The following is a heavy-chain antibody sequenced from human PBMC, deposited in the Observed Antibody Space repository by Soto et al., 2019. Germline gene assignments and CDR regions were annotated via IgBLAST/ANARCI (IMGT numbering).Heavy chain of an antibody. Sequence: GGSLRLSCAASGFTFSNAWMSWVRQAPGKGLEWVGRIKSKTDGGTTDYAAPVKGRFTISRDDSKNTLYLQMNSLKTEDTAVYYCTTGSPDYYYYYMDVWGKGTTVTVSS. CDR2: IKSKTDGGTT. CDR1: GFTFSNAW. CDR3: TTGSPDYYYYYMDV. V-gene: IGHV3-15*01. J-gene: IGHJ6*03.